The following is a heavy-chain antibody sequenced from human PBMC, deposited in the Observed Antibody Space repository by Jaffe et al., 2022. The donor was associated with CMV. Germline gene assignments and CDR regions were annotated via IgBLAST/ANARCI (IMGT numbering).Heavy chain of an antibody. CDR3: AREWAAPGTNAFDI. CDR2: INTGSNYK. J-gene: IGHJ3*02. D-gene: IGHD6-13*01. CDR1: GFTFSSYS. Sequence: EVQLVESGGGLVKPGGSLRLSCAASGFTFSSYSMNWVRQAPGKGLEWVSSINTGSNYKYYADSVKGRFTISRDNAKNSLYLQMSSLRAEDTAVYYCAREWAAPGTNAFDIWGQGTMVTVSS. V-gene: IGHV3-21*01.